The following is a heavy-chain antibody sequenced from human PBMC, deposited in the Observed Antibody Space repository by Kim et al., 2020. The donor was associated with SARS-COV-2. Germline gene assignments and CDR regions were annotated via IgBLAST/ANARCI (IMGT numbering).Heavy chain of an antibody. J-gene: IGHJ4*02. Sequence: GGSLRLSCAASGFTFKNSAMSWVRQAPGKGLEFVSLITGGQITYYADSVKGRFTISRDNSNNALFLQMNSLTGEDTAIYYCTNEVNGIFDYWGQGALVT. CDR3: TNEVNGIFDY. CDR2: ITGGQIT. V-gene: IGHV3-23*01. D-gene: IGHD1-20*01. CDR1: GFTFKNSA.